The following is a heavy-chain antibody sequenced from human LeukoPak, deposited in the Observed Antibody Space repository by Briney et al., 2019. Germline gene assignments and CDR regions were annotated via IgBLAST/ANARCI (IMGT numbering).Heavy chain of an antibody. J-gene: IGHJ4*02. CDR2: IYYSGST. Sequence: SETLSLTCTVSGGSISSSSYYWGWIRQPPGKGLEWIGSIYYSGSTYYNPSLKSRVTISVDTSKNQFSLKLSSVTAADTAVYYCARSRGRGVRNFDYWGQGTLVTVSS. V-gene: IGHV4-39*07. CDR3: ARSRGRGVRNFDY. CDR1: GGSISSSSYY. D-gene: IGHD3-16*01.